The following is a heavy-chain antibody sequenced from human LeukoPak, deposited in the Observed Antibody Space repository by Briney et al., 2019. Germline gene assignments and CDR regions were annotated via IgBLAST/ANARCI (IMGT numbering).Heavy chain of an antibody. J-gene: IGHJ4*02. CDR1: GFTFGSSW. Sequence: PGGSLRLSCVVSGFTFGSSWMSWVRQAPGKGLEWVTNIKPDGSEKYYVDSVKGRFTIFRDNSRNSLYLDINNLRTEDTAIYYCAKDRDSNWYPYFEYWGQGTLITVSS. CDR2: IKPDGSEK. D-gene: IGHD4-11*01. CDR3: AKDRDSNWYPYFEY. V-gene: IGHV3-7*03.